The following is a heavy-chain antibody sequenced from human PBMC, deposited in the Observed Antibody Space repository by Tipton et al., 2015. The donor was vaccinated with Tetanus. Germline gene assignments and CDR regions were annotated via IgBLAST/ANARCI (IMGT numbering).Heavy chain of an antibody. D-gene: IGHD3-10*01. V-gene: IGHV3-23*01. CDR3: AKAKTWINLWFGDA. J-gene: IGHJ5*02. Sequence: SLRLSCAVSGFTFSNFGMNWVRQAPGKGLEWVSGVSGNGGSTYYADSVRGRFTVSRDNSENTLYLQMNSLRAEDTAIYYCAKAKTWINLWFGDAWGPGTRVTVSS. CDR2: VSGNGGST. CDR1: GFTFSNFG.